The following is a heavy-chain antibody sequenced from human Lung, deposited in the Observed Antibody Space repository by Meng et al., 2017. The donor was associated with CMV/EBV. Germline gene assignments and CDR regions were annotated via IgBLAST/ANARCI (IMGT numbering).Heavy chain of an antibody. V-gene: IGHV2-5*01. CDR3: AHRPLYPNVFDF. J-gene: IGHJ3*01. D-gene: IGHD3-16*02. Sequence: SGXXLVXPTQTLMLTCTFSGFSLSTNGVGVGWIRQPPGKALEWLALIYWNDDKRYSPSLRTRLTITKDTSKNQVVLRMTNLDPVDTATYFCAHRPLYPNVFDFXGQGXMVTVSS. CDR2: IYWNDDK. CDR1: GFSLSTNGVG.